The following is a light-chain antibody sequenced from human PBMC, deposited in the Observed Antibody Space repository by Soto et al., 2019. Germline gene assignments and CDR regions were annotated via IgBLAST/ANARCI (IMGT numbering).Light chain of an antibody. Sequence: QSVLTQPPSTSGTPGQRVTISCYGSNSNVGANTVNWYQQLPGTAPKLRIYSHNLRPSGVPERFSASKSGTSDSLAISGLQSEDEAHYYCAAWDDRLNGVLFGGGTKLTVL. CDR2: SHN. CDR3: AAWDDRLNGVL. CDR1: NSNVGANT. V-gene: IGLV1-44*01. J-gene: IGLJ2*01.